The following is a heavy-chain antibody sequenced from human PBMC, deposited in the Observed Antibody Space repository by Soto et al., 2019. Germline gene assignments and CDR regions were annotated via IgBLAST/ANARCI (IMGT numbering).Heavy chain of an antibody. V-gene: IGHV1-69*06. Sequence: GASVKVSCKASGGTFSSYAISWVRQAPGQGLEWMGGIIPIFGTANYAQKFQGRVTITADKSTSTAYMELSSLRSEDTAVYYCARDLLESPLLWFGESPAWGQGTLVTVSS. CDR3: ARDLLESPLLWFGESPA. CDR1: GGTFSSYA. CDR2: IIPIFGTA. J-gene: IGHJ4*02. D-gene: IGHD3-10*01.